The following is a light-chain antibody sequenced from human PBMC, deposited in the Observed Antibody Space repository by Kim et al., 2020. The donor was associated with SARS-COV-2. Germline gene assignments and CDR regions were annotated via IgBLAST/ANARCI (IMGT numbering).Light chain of an antibody. Sequence: QSITIYCTGTSSDVGGYNYVSWYQRHPGKAPKRMIYDVSKRPSGVSNRFSGSKSGNTASLTISGLQAEDEADYYCSSYTSSSTYVVFGGGTKLTVL. CDR3: SSYTSSSTYVV. CDR2: DVS. J-gene: IGLJ2*01. CDR1: SSDVGGYNY. V-gene: IGLV2-14*04.